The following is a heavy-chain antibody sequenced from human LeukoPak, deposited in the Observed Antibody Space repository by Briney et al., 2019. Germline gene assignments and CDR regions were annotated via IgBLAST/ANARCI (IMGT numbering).Heavy chain of an antibody. CDR1: GYTFTTYD. V-gene: IGHV1-8*03. CDR3: ARSRQQLVFRGDAFDI. J-gene: IGHJ3*02. D-gene: IGHD6-13*01. Sequence: GASVKVSCKASGYTFTTYDINWVRQAPGQGLEWMGWMNPNSGDTGYAQKFQGRVTITRNTSISTAYMELSSLRSEDTAVYYCARSRQQLVFRGDAFDIWGQGTMVTVSS. CDR2: MNPNSGDT.